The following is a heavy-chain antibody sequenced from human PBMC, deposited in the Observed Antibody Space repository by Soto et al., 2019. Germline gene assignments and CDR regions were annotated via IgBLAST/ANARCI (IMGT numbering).Heavy chain of an antibody. CDR1: GFAFSSYG. Sequence: EVRLVESGGGLVSPGGSLRLSCAASGFAFSSYGLNWVRQAPGSGLEWISYISDSGSSIYYVDTVKGRFTASRDNAKNSVYLQMNSLRAEDTAVYYCARDLGPDYSRGYWGQGTLVTVSS. CDR2: ISDSGSSI. CDR3: ARDLGPDYSRGY. V-gene: IGHV3-48*03. J-gene: IGHJ4*02. D-gene: IGHD4-4*01.